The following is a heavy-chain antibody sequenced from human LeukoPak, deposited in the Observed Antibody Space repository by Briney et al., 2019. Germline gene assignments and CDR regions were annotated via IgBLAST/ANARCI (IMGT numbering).Heavy chain of an antibody. D-gene: IGHD3-10*01. J-gene: IGHJ4*02. V-gene: IGHV3-30*18. CDR2: ISYDGSNK. CDR3: AKDLYGSVLH. Sequence: GGSLRLSCAASGFTFSSYWMSWVRQAPGKGLEWVAVISYDGSNKYYADSVKGRFTISRDNSKNTLYLQMNSLRAEDTAVYYCAKDLYGSVLHWGQGTLVTVSS. CDR1: GFTFSSYW.